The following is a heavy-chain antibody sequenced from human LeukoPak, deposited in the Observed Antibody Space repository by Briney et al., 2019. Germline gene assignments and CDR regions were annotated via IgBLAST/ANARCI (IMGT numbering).Heavy chain of an antibody. J-gene: IGHJ4*02. Sequence: PGGSLRLSCAASGFTFSSYSMNWVRQAPGKGLEWVSSISSSSSYIYYADSVKGRFTIPRDNAKNSLYLQMNSLRAEDTAVYYCASNQNGYCSGGSCSDYWGQGTLVTVSS. V-gene: IGHV3-21*01. CDR1: GFTFSSYS. CDR3: ASNQNGYCSGGSCSDY. D-gene: IGHD2-15*01. CDR2: ISSSSSYI.